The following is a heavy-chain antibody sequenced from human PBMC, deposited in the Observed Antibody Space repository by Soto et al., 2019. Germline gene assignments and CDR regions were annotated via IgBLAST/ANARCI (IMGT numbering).Heavy chain of an antibody. CDR1: GYSIAIGPYY. D-gene: IGHD2-21*01. J-gene: IGHJ6*02. CDR2: IFYTGST. V-gene: IGHV4-31*03. CDR3: ARDRVRRDNKPYGMDV. Sequence: SETLSLTCTVSGYSIAIGPYYWTWILQHPGKGLEWIGNIFYTGSTYYNPSLQSRVSISVDTSKNQFSLRLTSVTAADTAIYYCARDRVRRDNKPYGMDVWGQGTTVTVSS.